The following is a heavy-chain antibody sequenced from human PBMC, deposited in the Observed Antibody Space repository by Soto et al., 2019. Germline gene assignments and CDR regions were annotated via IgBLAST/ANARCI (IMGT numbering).Heavy chain of an antibody. V-gene: IGHV4-34*01. CDR3: ASLGTMVRGVVRYYYYYMDV. Sequence: SETLSLTCAVYGGSFSDYYWSWIRQPPGKGLEWIGEFNQSGGTNYNPSLKSRVTISVDTSKNQFSLKLSSVTAADTAVYYCASLGTMVRGVVRYYYYYMDVWGKGTTVTVSS. CDR1: GGSFSDYY. J-gene: IGHJ6*03. D-gene: IGHD3-10*01. CDR2: FNQSGGT.